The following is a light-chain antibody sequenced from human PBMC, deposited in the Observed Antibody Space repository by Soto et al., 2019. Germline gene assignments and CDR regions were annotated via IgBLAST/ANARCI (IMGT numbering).Light chain of an antibody. V-gene: IGKV1-5*01. CDR2: HAS. CDR1: QDIDRH. Sequence: DIQMTQSPSSLSASVGDRITITCRASQDIDRHFNWYQHRPGTAPKVLIYHASNLQSGVPSRFSGSGSGTEFTLTISSLQPDDFATYYCQQYNSYSFGQGTKVDIK. CDR3: QQYNSYS. J-gene: IGKJ1*01.